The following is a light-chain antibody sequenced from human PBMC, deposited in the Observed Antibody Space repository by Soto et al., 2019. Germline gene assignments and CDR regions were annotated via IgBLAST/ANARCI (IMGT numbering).Light chain of an antibody. CDR1: TSNIGTNT. J-gene: IGLJ2*01. Sequence: QSVLTQSRSASGTPGQRVSISCSGSTSNIGTNTVSWYQHVPGTAPKLLIYSNDQRPSAVPGRFSGSKSGTSASLAISGLLSEDEADYYCATWDDSLNVVFGGGTKLTVL. V-gene: IGLV1-44*01. CDR2: SND. CDR3: ATWDDSLNVV.